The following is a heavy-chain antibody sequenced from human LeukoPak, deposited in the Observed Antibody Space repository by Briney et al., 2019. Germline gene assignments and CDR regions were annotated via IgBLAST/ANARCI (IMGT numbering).Heavy chain of an antibody. J-gene: IGHJ4*02. D-gene: IGHD1-26*01. CDR1: GGSISSSSYY. V-gene: IGHV4-39*07. CDR2: IYYSGST. CDR3: ARWARGYFDY. Sequence: SETLSLTCTVSGGSISSSSYYWGWIRQPPGKGLEWIGSIYYSGSTYYNPSLKSRVTISVDTSKNQFSLKLSSVTAADTAVYHCARWARGYFDYWGQGTLVTVSS.